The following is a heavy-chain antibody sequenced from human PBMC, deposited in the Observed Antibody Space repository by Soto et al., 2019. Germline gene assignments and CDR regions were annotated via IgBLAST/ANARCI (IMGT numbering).Heavy chain of an antibody. Sequence: SGPTLVNPTETRTLTCTVSGFSLRNSIMGVSWILQPPGKAMEWLAHIFSNDEKSYSTSLKTRLTISKDTSKSQVVLTMTNMDPVDTATYYCARILVDNLCGTNWFDPGGQGTLVTVS. CDR1: GFSLRNSIMG. V-gene: IGHV2-26*01. J-gene: IGHJ5*02. CDR3: ARILVDNLCGTNWFDP. D-gene: IGHD1-26*01. CDR2: IFSNDEK.